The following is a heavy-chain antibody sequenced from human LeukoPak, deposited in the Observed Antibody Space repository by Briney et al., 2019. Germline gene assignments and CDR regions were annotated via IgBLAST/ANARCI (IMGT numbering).Heavy chain of an antibody. D-gene: IGHD6-13*01. CDR3: ARSGGYSSSWSL. Sequence: SETLSLTCTVSGGSISSEYWNWIRQPPGKGLEWIGYFSNSGITTYNPSLKSRVTISVDSSKSQFSLKLNSVTAADTAVYYCARSGGYSSSWSLWGQGTLVTVSS. CDR1: GGSISSEY. J-gene: IGHJ4*02. CDR2: FSNSGIT. V-gene: IGHV4-59*01.